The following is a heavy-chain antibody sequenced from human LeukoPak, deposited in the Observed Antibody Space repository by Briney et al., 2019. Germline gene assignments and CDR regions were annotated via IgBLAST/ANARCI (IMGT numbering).Heavy chain of an antibody. D-gene: IGHD2-21*02. J-gene: IGHJ4*02. CDR1: GGSITSYY. V-gene: IGHV4-59*01. Sequence: PSETLSLTCTVSGGSITSYYRSWVRQSPGKGLEWIGFMYYSGTTNYNPSLKSRVTISLGMSKNQFSLKLSSVTAADTAVYYCARLPMAVTPHVDYWGQGTLVTVSS. CDR3: ARLPMAVTPHVDY. CDR2: MYYSGTT.